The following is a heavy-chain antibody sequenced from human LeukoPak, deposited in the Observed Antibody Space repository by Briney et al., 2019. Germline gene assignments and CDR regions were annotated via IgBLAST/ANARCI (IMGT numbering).Heavy chain of an antibody. CDR1: GFTFSSCT. CDR2: ISSSSSNT. CDR3: ARDQSHGMDV. Sequence: PGGSLRLSCAASGFTFSSCTMNWVRQAPGKGLEWVSSISSSSSNTHYAVSVKGRFTISRDNAKNSLYLQMNSLRAEDTAVYYCARDQSHGMDVWGQGTKVTVSS. V-gene: IGHV3-21*01. J-gene: IGHJ6*02.